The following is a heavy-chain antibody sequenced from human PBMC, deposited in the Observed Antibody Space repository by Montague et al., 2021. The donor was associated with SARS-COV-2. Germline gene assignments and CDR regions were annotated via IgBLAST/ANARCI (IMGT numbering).Heavy chain of an antibody. CDR1: GGSISSSSYY. CDR3: ARQQMGSVTVFGVVSHDGWFGP. CDR2: IYYSGST. Sequence: SETLSLTCTVSGGSISSSSYYWGWIRQPPGKGLEWIGNIYYSGSTYYNPSLKSRVTISVDTSKNQFSLKLSSVTAADTAVYYCARQQMGSVTVFGVVSHDGWFGPWGQGTLVTVSS. D-gene: IGHD3-3*01. J-gene: IGHJ5*02. V-gene: IGHV4-39*01.